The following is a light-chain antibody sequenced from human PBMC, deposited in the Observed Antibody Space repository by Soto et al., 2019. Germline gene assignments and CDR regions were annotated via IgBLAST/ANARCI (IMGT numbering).Light chain of an antibody. CDR2: GAS. Sequence: EIALTQSPGTLSLSPGERATLSCRASQSVSSSFLAWYQQKPGQAPRLLIYGASSRATGIPDRFSGSGSGTDFTLTSSRLEPEDFVVYYCQQYGSSPPTFGQGTKVEIK. V-gene: IGKV3-20*01. J-gene: IGKJ1*01. CDR3: QQYGSSPPT. CDR1: QSVSSSF.